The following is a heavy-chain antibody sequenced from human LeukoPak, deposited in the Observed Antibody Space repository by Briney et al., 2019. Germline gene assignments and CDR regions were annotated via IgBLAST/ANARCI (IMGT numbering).Heavy chain of an antibody. CDR1: GFTFSSSA. CDR2: ISGSGSGGST. Sequence: GGSLRLSCAASGFTFSSSAMSWVRQAPGKGLEWVSSISGSGSGGSTYYADSVKGRFTISRDNSKNTLYLQMNSLRAEDTAVYYCAKSGYIRFDYWGQGTLVTVSS. CDR3: AKSGYIRFDY. J-gene: IGHJ4*02. V-gene: IGHV3-23*01. D-gene: IGHD5-24*01.